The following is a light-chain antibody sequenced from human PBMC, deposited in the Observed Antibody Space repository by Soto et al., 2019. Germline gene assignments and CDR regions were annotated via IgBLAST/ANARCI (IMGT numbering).Light chain of an antibody. V-gene: IGLV1-40*01. Sequence: QSVLTQPPSVSGAPGQRVTISCTGSSSNIGAGYDVHWYQQLPGTAPKLLIYDNNNRPSGVPDRFSGSKSGTSASLAITGLQAEDEADYYYQSYDSSLSGSKVFGGGTKLTVL. CDR3: QSYDSSLSGSKV. J-gene: IGLJ3*02. CDR1: SSNIGAGYD. CDR2: DNN.